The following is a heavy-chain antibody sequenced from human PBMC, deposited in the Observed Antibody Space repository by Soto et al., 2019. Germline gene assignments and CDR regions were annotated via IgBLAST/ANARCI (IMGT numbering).Heavy chain of an antibody. J-gene: IGHJ4*02. D-gene: IGHD5-12*01. CDR3: ARSGRDSGYPIDY. CDR2: IIPILGIA. Sequence: QVQLVQSGAEVKKPGSSVEVSCKASGGTFSSYTISWVRQAPGQGLEWMGRIIPILGIANYAQKFQGRVTIIADKSTSTAYMELSSLRSEDTAVYYCARSGRDSGYPIDYWGQGTLVTVSS. V-gene: IGHV1-69*02. CDR1: GGTFSSYT.